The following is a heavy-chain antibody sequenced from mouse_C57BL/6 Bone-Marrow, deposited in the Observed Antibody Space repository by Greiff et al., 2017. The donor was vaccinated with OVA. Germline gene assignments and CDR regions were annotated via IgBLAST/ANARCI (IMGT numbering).Heavy chain of an antibody. CDR1: GYSITSGYY. V-gene: IGHV3-6*01. CDR3: ARSKGGFAY. J-gene: IGHJ3*01. Sequence: EVQLVESGPGLVKPSQSLSLTCSVTGYSITSGYYWNWIRQFPGNKLEWMGYISYDGSNNYNPSLKNRISITRDTSKNQFFLKLNSVTTEDTATYYCARSKGGFAYWGQGTLVTVSA. CDR2: ISYDGSN. D-gene: IGHD1-3*01.